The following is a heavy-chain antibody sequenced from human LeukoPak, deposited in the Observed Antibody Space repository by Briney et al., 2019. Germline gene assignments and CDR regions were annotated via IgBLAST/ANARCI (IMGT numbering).Heavy chain of an antibody. J-gene: IGHJ1*01. CDR3: ARRSHYSGWYV. Sequence: PSETLSLTCAVYGGSFSGYWSWIRQPPGKGLEWIGEINHTGSTNYNPSLKSQVTISVDTSKNQFSLKLSSVTAADTAVYFCARRSHYSGWYVWGQGTLVTVSS. V-gene: IGHV4-34*01. CDR2: INHTGST. D-gene: IGHD6-19*01. CDR1: GGSFSGY.